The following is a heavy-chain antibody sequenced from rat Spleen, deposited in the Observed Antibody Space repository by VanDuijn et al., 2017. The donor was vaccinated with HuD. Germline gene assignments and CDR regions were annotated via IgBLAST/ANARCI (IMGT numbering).Heavy chain of an antibody. CDR2: ISYDGSAT. J-gene: IGHJ3*01. Sequence: EVQLVESDGGLVQPGRSMKLSCAASGLSFSNYDMAWVRQAPTKGLEWVASISYDGSATYYRDSVKGRFTLSRDNSKSTLYLQMDSLTSEDTATYFCATGPRILRIDWFAYWGRGALVTVSS. CDR1: GLSFSNYD. V-gene: IGHV5-25*01. CDR3: ATGPRILRIDWFAY. D-gene: IGHD1-6*01.